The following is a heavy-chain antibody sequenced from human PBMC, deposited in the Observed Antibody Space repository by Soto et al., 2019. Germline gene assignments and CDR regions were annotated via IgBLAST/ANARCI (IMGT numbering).Heavy chain of an antibody. J-gene: IGHJ4*02. CDR3: ARDNAVGATTGSSFHY. Sequence: GGSLRLSCAASGFTFITYWMTWVRQAPGKGLEWVANINQDGSEKYYVDSVKGRFTTSRDNNKNSLFLQMSSLRAEDTALYYCARDNAVGATTGSSFHYWGQGTLVTVSS. V-gene: IGHV3-7*01. CDR2: INQDGSEK. D-gene: IGHD1-26*01. CDR1: GFTFITYW.